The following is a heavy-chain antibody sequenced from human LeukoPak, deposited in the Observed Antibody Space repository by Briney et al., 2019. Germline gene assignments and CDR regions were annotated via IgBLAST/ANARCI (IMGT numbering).Heavy chain of an antibody. V-gene: IGHV1-3*01. CDR1: GYTFTSYA. CDR3: ARGGWEPDAFDI. J-gene: IGHJ3*02. D-gene: IGHD1-26*01. CDR2: INAGNGNT. Sequence: ASVKVSCKASGYTFTSYAMHWVRQAPGQRLEWMGWINAGNGNTKYSQKFQGRVTITRDTSASTAYMELSSLRSEVTAVFYCARGGWEPDAFDIWGQGTMVTVSS.